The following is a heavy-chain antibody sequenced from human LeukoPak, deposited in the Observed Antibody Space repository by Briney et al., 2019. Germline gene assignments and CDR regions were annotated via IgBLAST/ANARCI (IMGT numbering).Heavy chain of an antibody. D-gene: IGHD2-21*01. Sequence: ASVKVSCKASGYTFSGYYMHWVRQAPGQGLEWMGWINPNSGGTNYAQKFQGRVTMTRDTSISTAYMELSRLRSDDTAVYYCARDDSGTDNWFDPWGQGTLVTVSS. V-gene: IGHV1-2*02. CDR3: ARDDSGTDNWFDP. CDR1: GYTFSGYY. J-gene: IGHJ5*02. CDR2: INPNSGGT.